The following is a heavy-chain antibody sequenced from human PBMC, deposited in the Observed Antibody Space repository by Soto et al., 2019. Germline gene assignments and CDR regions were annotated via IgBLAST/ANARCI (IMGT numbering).Heavy chain of an antibody. D-gene: IGHD3-10*01. CDR1: GGSITGYY. CDR2: IYYTGSA. CDR3: ARDSLYGDFPFDI. J-gene: IGHJ3*02. Sequence: PSETLSLTCTVSGGSITGYYWAWIRQSPGKGLERIGYIYYTGSAYYNPSLNSRVAISLDTSKNQFSLSLTSVSAADTAVYYCARDSLYGDFPFDIWGQGAMVTVSS. V-gene: IGHV4-59*01.